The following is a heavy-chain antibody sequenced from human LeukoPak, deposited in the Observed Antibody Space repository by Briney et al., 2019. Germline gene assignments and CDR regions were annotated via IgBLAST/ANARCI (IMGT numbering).Heavy chain of an antibody. V-gene: IGHV3-48*03. J-gene: IGHJ4*02. CDR2: ISSSGSTI. Sequence: GRSLRLSCAASGFTFSSYEMNWVRQAPGKGLEWVSYISSSGSTIYYADSVKGRFTISRDSAKNSLYLQMNSLRAEDTAVYYCARDGVGATNLFDYWGQGTLVTVSS. CDR1: GFTFSSYE. D-gene: IGHD1-26*01. CDR3: ARDGVGATNLFDY.